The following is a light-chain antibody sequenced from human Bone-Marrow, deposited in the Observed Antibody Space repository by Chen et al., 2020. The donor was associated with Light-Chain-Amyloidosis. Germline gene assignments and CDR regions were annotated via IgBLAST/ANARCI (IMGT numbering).Light chain of an antibody. CDR3: EVWDRSSDRTV. Sequence: SYVLTQPSSVSVAPGQTATIACGGNNIGSTSVHWYQQTPGQAPLLVVYDDSDRPSGIPERLLGSNSGNTATLTISRVEGGDGADYYCEVWDRSSDRTVFGGGTKLTVL. CDR2: DDS. J-gene: IGLJ3*02. V-gene: IGLV3-21*02. CDR1: NIGSTS.